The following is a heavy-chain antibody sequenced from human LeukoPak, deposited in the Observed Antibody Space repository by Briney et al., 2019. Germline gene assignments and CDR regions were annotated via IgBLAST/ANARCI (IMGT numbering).Heavy chain of an antibody. J-gene: IGHJ3*02. CDR1: GFTFSAYG. V-gene: IGHV3-30*02. D-gene: IGHD2-2*01. CDR2: IWSDGGNQ. CDR3: ARDSYLLGAFDI. Sequence: GGSLRLSCAASGFTFSAYGLNWVRQAPGKGLEWVALIWSDGGNQYYADSVKGRFTISRDNSENTLYLQMNSLRAEDTAVYYCARDSYLLGAFDIWGQGTMVTVSS.